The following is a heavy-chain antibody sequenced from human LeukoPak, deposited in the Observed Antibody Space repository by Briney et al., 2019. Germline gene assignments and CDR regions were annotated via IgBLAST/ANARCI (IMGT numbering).Heavy chain of an antibody. D-gene: IGHD2-2*01. CDR3: ATDTGYCSSTSCPEHYFDY. V-gene: IGHV1-24*01. Sequence: ASVKVSCKVSGYTLTELSMHWVRQAPGKGLEWMGGFDPEDGETIYARKFQGRVTMTEDTSTDTAYMELSSLRSEDTAVYYCATDTGYCSSTSCPEHYFDYWGQGTLVTVSS. J-gene: IGHJ4*02. CDR2: FDPEDGET. CDR1: GYTLTELS.